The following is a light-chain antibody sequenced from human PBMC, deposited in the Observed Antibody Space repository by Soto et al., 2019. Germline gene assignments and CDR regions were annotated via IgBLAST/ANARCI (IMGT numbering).Light chain of an antibody. J-gene: IGKJ5*01. CDR3: QQYNTWPPIT. V-gene: IGKV3-15*01. Sequence: ETVMTQSPVTLSVSPGERATLSCRASQSVSSALAWYQQKPGQAPRLLIYGASTRATGLPARFSGSGSGTDFTLTISSLQSEDFAVYYCQQYNTWPPITFGQGTRLEIK. CDR1: QSVSSA. CDR2: GAS.